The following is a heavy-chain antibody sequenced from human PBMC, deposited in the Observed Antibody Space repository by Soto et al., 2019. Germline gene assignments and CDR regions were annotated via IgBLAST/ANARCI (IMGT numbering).Heavy chain of an antibody. D-gene: IGHD4-17*01. V-gene: IGHV3-21*01. CDR3: ARDTTVTTRYFDY. J-gene: IGHJ4*02. CDR2: ISSSSSYI. CDR1: GFTFSSYS. Sequence: EVQLVESGGGLVKPGGSLRLSCAASGFTFSSYSMNWVRQAPGKGLEWVSSISSSSSYIYYADSVKGRFTISRDNAKNSLYLQMNSLSAEDTAVYYCARDTTVTTRYFDYWGQGTLVTVSS.